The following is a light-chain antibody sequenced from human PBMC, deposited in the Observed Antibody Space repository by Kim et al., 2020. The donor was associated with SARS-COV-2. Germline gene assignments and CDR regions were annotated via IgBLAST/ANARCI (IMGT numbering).Light chain of an antibody. Sequence: LAPGERTTLSCRTSQSVSSKLDWYQQKPGQAPRLLIYGASNRATGIPGRFSGSGSGTDFTLTISSLEPDDFAVYYCQQRNNWPITFGQGTRLEIK. V-gene: IGKV3-11*01. CDR1: QSVSSK. CDR2: GAS. J-gene: IGKJ5*01. CDR3: QQRNNWPIT.